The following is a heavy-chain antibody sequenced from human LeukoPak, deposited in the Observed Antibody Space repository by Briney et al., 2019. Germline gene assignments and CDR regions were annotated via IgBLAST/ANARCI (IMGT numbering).Heavy chain of an antibody. Sequence: PGGSLRLSCAASGFTFSSYWMHWVRHAPGKGLVWVSRINSDGSSTSYADSVKGRFTISRDNAKNTLYLQMNSLRAEDTAVYYCARYDILTGSNDYWGQGTLVTVSS. CDR2: INSDGSST. CDR3: ARYDILTGSNDY. V-gene: IGHV3-74*01. J-gene: IGHJ4*02. CDR1: GFTFSSYW. D-gene: IGHD3-9*01.